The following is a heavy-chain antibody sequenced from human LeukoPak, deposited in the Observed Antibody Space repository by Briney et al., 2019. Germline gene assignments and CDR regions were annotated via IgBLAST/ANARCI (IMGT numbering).Heavy chain of an antibody. Sequence: GGSLRLSCTTSGFTFSNYGMSWVRQAPGKGLEWVSTITSSGSDIYYSDAVKGRFTMSRDNAKNSLYLQVNSLRAEDTAVYYCAGYNYFDPWGQGTLVTVSS. V-gene: IGHV3-21*01. J-gene: IGHJ5*02. CDR3: AGYNYFDP. CDR2: ITSSGSDI. CDR1: GFTFSNYG. D-gene: IGHD5-24*01.